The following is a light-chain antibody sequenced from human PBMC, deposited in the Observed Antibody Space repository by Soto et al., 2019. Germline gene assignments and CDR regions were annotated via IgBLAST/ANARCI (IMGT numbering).Light chain of an antibody. CDR3: QQYHLWPPLT. CDR2: GTS. J-gene: IGKJ4*01. V-gene: IGKV3-15*01. CDR1: QTVDNK. Sequence: MTQSPATLSVSPGERVTLSCRASQTVDNKVAWYQQRPGRAPRLLFYGTSTRATNVPPRFSGSGSGTDFTLTISSPQSEDFAIYYCQQYHLWPPLTFGGGTRVEF.